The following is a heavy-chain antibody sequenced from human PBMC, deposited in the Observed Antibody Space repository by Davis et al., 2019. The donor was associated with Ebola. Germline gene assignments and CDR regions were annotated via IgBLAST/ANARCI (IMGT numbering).Heavy chain of an antibody. CDR3: AKEMDDYGDYFDY. V-gene: IGHV3-30*18. CDR2: ISYDGSNK. Sequence: LSLTCAASGFTFSYYGMHWVRQAPGKGLEWVAVISYDGSNKYYADSVKGRFTISRDNSKNTLYLQMNSLRAEDTAVYYCAKEMDDYGDYFDYWGQGTLVTVSS. J-gene: IGHJ4*02. CDR1: GFTFSYYG. D-gene: IGHD4-17*01.